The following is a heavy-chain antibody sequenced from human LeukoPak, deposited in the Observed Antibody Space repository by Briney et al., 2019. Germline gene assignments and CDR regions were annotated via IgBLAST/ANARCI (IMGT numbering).Heavy chain of an antibody. J-gene: IGHJ5*02. Sequence: ASVTVSCKASGYTFTGYYMHWVRQAPGQGLEWMGWINPNSGGTNYAQKFQGRVTMTRETSISTAYMERSRLRSDDTAVHYCARDGIPNYYGSGGRLFDPWGQGTLVTVPS. CDR1: GYTFTGYY. CDR2: INPNSGGT. V-gene: IGHV1-2*02. CDR3: ARDGIPNYYGSGGRLFDP. D-gene: IGHD3-10*01.